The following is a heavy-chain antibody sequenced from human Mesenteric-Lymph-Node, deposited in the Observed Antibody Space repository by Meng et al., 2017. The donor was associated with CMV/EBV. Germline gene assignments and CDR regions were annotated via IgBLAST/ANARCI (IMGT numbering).Heavy chain of an antibody. Sequence: ASVKVSCKASGYTFTGYYMHWVRQAPGQGLEWMGWINPNSGGTNYAQKFQGRVTMTRDTSISTAYMELSRLTSDDTAVYYCARDFGRFLEWLLYDYWGQGTLVTVSS. J-gene: IGHJ4*02. D-gene: IGHD3-3*01. CDR2: INPNSGGT. CDR1: GYTFTGYY. V-gene: IGHV1-2*02. CDR3: ARDFGRFLEWLLYDY.